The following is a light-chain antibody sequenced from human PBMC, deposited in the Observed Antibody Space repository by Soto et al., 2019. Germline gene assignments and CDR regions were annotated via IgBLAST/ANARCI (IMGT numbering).Light chain of an antibody. Sequence: SYELTQPPSVSVAPGQTARITCGGNDIGSKSVHWYQQKPGQAPELVVYEDSDRPSGIPERFSGSNSGNTATLTISRVEAGDEADFYCQVWFSSRDQVVFGGGTKVNVL. V-gene: IGLV3-21*02. J-gene: IGLJ2*01. CDR1: DIGSKS. CDR2: EDS. CDR3: QVWFSSRDQVV.